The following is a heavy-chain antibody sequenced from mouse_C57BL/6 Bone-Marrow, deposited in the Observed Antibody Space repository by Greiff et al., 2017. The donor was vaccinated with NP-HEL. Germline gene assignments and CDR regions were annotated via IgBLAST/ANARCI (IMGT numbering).Heavy chain of an antibody. J-gene: IGHJ3*01. Sequence: EVQLQQSGAELVRPGASVKLSCTASGFNIKDDYMHWVKQRPEQGLEWIGWIDPENGDTEYASKFQGKATIPADTSSNTAYLQLSSLTSRDTAGYYCTTDYYYGSSYPAYWGQGTLVTVSA. D-gene: IGHD1-1*01. CDR1: GFNIKDDY. CDR3: TTDYYYGSSYPAY. V-gene: IGHV14-4*01. CDR2: IDPENGDT.